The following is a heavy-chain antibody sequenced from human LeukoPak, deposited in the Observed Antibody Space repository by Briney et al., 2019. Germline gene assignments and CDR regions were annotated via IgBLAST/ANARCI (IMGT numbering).Heavy chain of an antibody. D-gene: IGHD1-26*01. J-gene: IGHJ4*02. CDR3: ARGGPLVGATLDY. Sequence: GASVKVSCKASGGTFSSYAISWVRQAPGQGLERMGGIIPIFGTANYAQKFQGRVTITTDESTSTAYMELSSLRSEDTAVYYCARGGPLVGATLDYWGQGTLVTVSS. CDR1: GGTFSSYA. CDR2: IIPIFGTA. V-gene: IGHV1-69*05.